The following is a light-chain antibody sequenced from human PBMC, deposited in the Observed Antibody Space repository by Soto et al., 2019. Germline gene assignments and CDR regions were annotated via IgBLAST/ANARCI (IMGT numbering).Light chain of an antibody. CDR2: AAS. J-gene: IGKJ1*01. V-gene: IGKV1-6*01. Sequence: AIPMTQSPSSLSASVGDRVTITCRASQDIRNDLGWYQQKPGKAPKLLIYAASTLQSGVSSRFSGSGSGTHFTLTISSLQPDDFATYYCLQDYNYPRAFGQGTRVEIK. CDR3: LQDYNYPRA. CDR1: QDIRND.